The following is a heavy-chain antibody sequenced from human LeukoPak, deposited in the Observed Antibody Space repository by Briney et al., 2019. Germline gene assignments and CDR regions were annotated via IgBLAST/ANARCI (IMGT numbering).Heavy chain of an antibody. CDR2: IYYSGST. J-gene: IGHJ4*02. D-gene: IGHD2-15*01. CDR1: GGSISSYY. Sequence: SETLSLTCTVSGGSISSYYWSWIRQPPGKGLEWIGYIYYSGSTNYNPSLKSRVTISVDTSKNQFSLELSSVTAADTAVYYCAREPAYCSGGSCYEGDGYFDYWGQGTLVTVSS. V-gene: IGHV4-59*01. CDR3: AREPAYCSGGSCYEGDGYFDY.